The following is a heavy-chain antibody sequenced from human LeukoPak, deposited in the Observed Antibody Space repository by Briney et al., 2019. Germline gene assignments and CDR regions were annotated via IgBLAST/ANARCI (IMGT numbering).Heavy chain of an antibody. CDR3: ARSYSSGWYRFDY. J-gene: IGHJ4*02. D-gene: IGHD6-19*01. CDR1: GGSFSGYY. CDR2: INHSGST. Sequence: SETLSLTCAVYGGSFSGYYWSWIRQPPGKGLEWIGEINHSGSTNYNPSLKSRVTMSVDTSKNQFSLKLSSVTAADTAVYYCARSYSSGWYRFDYWGQGTLVTVSS. V-gene: IGHV4-34*01.